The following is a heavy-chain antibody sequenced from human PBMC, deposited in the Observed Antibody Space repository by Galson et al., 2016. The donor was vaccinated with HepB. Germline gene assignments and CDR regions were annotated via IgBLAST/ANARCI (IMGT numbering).Heavy chain of an antibody. CDR3: ARDGGGFDY. J-gene: IGHJ4*02. Sequence: SLRLSCAVSGFAFNSYTMHWARQAPGQRLEWVAVIAYDASTKYYTDSVKGRFTISRDNSKNTLYLQMNSLRDEDTAVYYCARDGGGFDYWGQGTLVTVSS. CDR1: GFAFNSYT. CDR2: IAYDASTK. D-gene: IGHD3-16*01. V-gene: IGHV3-30*03.